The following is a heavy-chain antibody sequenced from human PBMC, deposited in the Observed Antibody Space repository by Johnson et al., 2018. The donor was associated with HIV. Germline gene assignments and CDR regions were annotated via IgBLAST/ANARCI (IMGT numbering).Heavy chain of an antibody. CDR2: ISNDGSNT. Sequence: QVQVVESGGGLVQPGRSLRLSCAASGFTFSSYTMHWVRQAPGKGLEWVASISNDGSNTFYADSVKCLFTISRHNSRNTLHLQMSSLRPADTAVYYCVKEGTTVTTFLVYHIWGQGTRVTVSS. D-gene: IGHD4-17*01. CDR1: GFTFSSYT. J-gene: IGHJ3*02. CDR3: VKEGTTVTTFLVYHI. V-gene: IGHV3-30*18.